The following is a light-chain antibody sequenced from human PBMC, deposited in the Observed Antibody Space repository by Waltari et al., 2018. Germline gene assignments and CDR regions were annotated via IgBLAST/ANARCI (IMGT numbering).Light chain of an antibody. V-gene: IGKV1-39*01. Sequence: DIQMTQSPSSLSASVGDRVTIPCRASQSISSYLNWYQQKPGKAPKLLLYAASSLQSGVPSRFSGSGSGTDFTLTISSLQPEDFATYYCQQSYSTPPTFGQGTKLEIK. CDR3: QQSYSTPPT. J-gene: IGKJ2*01. CDR1: QSISSY. CDR2: AAS.